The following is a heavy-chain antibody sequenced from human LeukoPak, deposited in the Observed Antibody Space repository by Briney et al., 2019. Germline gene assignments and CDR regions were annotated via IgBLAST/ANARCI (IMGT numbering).Heavy chain of an antibody. CDR2: ISSSGSTI. CDR3: ARGSTTYCGGDCYPPHYYYYGMDV. CDR1: GFTFSDYY. V-gene: IGHV3-11*01. J-gene: IGHJ6*02. D-gene: IGHD2-21*02. Sequence: GGSLRLSCAASGFTFSDYYMSWIRQAPGKGLEWVSYISSSGSTIYYADSVKGRFTISRDNAKNSLYLQMNSLRAEDTAVYYCARGSTTYCGGDCYPPHYYYYGMDVWAKGPRSPSP.